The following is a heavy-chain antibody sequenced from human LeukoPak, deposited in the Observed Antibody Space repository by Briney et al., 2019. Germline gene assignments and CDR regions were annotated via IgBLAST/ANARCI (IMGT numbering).Heavy chain of an antibody. V-gene: IGHV3-23*01. Sequence: GGSLRLSCAASGFTSSSYGMSWVRQAPGKGLEWVSAISGSGGSTYYADSVKGRFTISRDNSKNTLYLQMNSLRAEDTAVYYCAKGYGSGRKGWDAFDIWGQGTMVTVSS. D-gene: IGHD3-10*01. CDR3: AKGYGSGRKGWDAFDI. CDR1: GFTSSSYG. CDR2: ISGSGGST. J-gene: IGHJ3*02.